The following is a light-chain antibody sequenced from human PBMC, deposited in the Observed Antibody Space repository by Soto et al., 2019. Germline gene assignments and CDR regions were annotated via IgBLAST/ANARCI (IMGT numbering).Light chain of an antibody. Sequence: EIVLTQSPGTLSLSPGERATLSCRASQSVGNNYLAWFQQKSGQAPRLLISGASYRATGIPDTFSGSGSGTDFTLTISRLEPEDFAVYYCHQYGSSPRTFGQGNKVE. CDR1: QSVGNNY. V-gene: IGKV3-20*01. CDR3: HQYGSSPRT. J-gene: IGKJ1*01. CDR2: GAS.